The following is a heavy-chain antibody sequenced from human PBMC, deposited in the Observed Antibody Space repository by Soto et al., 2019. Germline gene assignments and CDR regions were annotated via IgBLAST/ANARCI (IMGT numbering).Heavy chain of an antibody. CDR1: GFTFSDYA. CDR2: VSHDGRNT. D-gene: IGHD6-19*01. CDR3: AKGGRQWLVTSDFNY. Sequence: VQLVESGGGVVQPGRSLRLSCAASGFTFSDYAMHWVRQAPGKGLEWVAVVSHDGRNTHYADSVKGRFTISRDSSKNTVSLEMTSLRVEDTAVYYCAKGGRQWLVTSDFNYWGQGVLVTVSS. J-gene: IGHJ4*02. V-gene: IGHV3-30*18.